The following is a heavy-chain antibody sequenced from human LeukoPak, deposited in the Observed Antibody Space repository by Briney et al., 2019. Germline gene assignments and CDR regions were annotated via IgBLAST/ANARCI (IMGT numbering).Heavy chain of an antibody. D-gene: IGHD2-15*01. V-gene: IGHV4-39*07. CDR3: ARDYPAYCSGGSCFLQGDAFDI. J-gene: IGHJ3*02. CDR2: IYYSGST. CDR1: GGSISSSGYY. Sequence: SETLSLTCTVSGGSISSSGYYWGWIRQPPGKGLEWIGSIYYSGSTYYNPSLRSRVTISVDTSKNQFSLKLSSVTAADTAVYYCARDYPAYCSGGSCFLQGDAFDIWGQGTMVTVSS.